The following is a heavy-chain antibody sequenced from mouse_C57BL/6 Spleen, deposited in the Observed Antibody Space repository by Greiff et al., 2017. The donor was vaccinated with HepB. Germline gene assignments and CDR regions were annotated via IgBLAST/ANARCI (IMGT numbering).Heavy chain of an antibody. CDR3: ARWDSYYSNYQAWFAY. V-gene: IGHV1-64*01. D-gene: IGHD2-5*01. Sequence: QVQLQQPGAELVKPGASVKLSCKASGYTFTSYWMHWVKQRPGQGLEWIGMIHPNSGSTNYNEKFKSKATLTVDKSSSTAYMQLSSLTSEDSAVYYCARWDSYYSNYQAWFAYWGQGTLVTVSA. CDR1: GYTFTSYW. J-gene: IGHJ3*01. CDR2: IHPNSGST.